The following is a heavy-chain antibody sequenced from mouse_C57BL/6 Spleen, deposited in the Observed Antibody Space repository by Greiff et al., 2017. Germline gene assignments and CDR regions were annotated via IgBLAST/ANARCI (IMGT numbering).Heavy chain of an antibody. J-gene: IGHJ3*01. CDR2: IYPGDGDT. V-gene: IGHV1-82*01. D-gene: IGHD1-1*01. Sequence: VQLQQSGPELVKPGASVQISCKASGYAFSSSWMNWVKQRPGKGLEWIGRIYPGDGDTNYNGKFKGKATLTADKSSSTAYMQLSSLTSEDSAVYFCADGSRADWGQGTQVTVSA. CDR1: GYAFSSSW. CDR3: ADGSRAD.